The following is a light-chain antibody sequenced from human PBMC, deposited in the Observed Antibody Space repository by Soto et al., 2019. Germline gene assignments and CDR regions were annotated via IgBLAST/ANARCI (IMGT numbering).Light chain of an antibody. CDR2: DAS. J-gene: IGKJ4*02. CDR3: QQFSSYPLT. Sequence: EIVLTQSPGTLSLSPGERATLSCRASQTVRNNYLAWYQQKPGQAPRLLIYDASSRATGIPDRFSGGGSGTDFTLTISRLEPEDVAVYYCQQFSSYPLTFGGGTKVDIK. V-gene: IGKV3-20*01. CDR1: QTVRNNY.